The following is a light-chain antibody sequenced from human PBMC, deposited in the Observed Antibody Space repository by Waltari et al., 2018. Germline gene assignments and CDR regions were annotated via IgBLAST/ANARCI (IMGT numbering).Light chain of an antibody. CDR1: ELPRKY. Sequence: YELTQPPSVSVSPGQTARITCSGHELPRKYAYWFQQKSGQAPRLVMYEDTKRPSGIPEGFSGSSSGTVATLTISGAQVDDEADYYCYSSDSTGLRVFGGGTTVVVL. V-gene: IGLV3-10*01. J-gene: IGLJ1*01. CDR2: EDT. CDR3: YSSDSTGLRV.